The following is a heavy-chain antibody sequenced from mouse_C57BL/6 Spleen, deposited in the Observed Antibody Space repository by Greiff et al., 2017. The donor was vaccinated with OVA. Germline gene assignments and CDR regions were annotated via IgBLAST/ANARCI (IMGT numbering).Heavy chain of an antibody. CDR1: GFNIKDYY. CDR2: IDPEDGET. CDR3: ARWTAQATDY. J-gene: IGHJ2*01. V-gene: IGHV14-2*01. D-gene: IGHD3-2*02. Sequence: DVHLVESGAELVKPGASVKLSCTASGFNIKDYYMHWVKQRTEQGLEWIGRIDPEDGETKYDPKFQGKATITVDTSSNTAYLQLSSLTSEETAVYYCARWTAQATDYWGQGTTLTVSS.